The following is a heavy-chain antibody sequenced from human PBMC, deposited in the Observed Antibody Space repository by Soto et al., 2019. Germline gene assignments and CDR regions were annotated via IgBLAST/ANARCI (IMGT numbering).Heavy chain of an antibody. D-gene: IGHD3-16*01. CDR1: GESFSGYY. CDR2: INHSGST. V-gene: IGHV4-34*01. CDR3: GSSLITIVPEAD. J-gene: IGHJ4*02. Sequence: TGTLSLTCAVYGESFSGYYWSWIRQPPGKGLEWIGEINHSGSTNYNPSLKSRVTISVDTSKNQFSLKLSSVTAADTAVYCCGSSLITIVPEADWGQGTLVTVFS.